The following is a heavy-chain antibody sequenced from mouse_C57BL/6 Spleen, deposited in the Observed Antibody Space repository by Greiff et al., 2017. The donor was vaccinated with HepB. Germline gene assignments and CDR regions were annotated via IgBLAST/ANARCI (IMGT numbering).Heavy chain of an antibody. J-gene: IGHJ3*01. Sequence: QVHVKQSGAELVRPGTSVKVSCKASGYAFTNYLIEWVKQRPGQGLEWIGVINPGSGGTNYNEKFKGKATLTADKSSSTAYMQLSSLTSEDSAVYFCARDGYPWFAYWGQGTLVTVSA. D-gene: IGHD2-3*01. CDR3: ARDGYPWFAY. CDR2: INPGSGGT. CDR1: GYAFTNYL. V-gene: IGHV1-54*01.